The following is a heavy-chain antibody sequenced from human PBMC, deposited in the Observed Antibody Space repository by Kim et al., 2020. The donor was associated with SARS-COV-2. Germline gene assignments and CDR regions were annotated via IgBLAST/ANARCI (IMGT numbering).Heavy chain of an antibody. CDR1: GFSFSDYA. V-gene: IGHV3-23*01. CDR3: AKNGGESYYGSSGYYHL. D-gene: IGHD3-22*01. CDR2: ISASGGST. Sequence: GGSLRLSCAASGFSFSDYAMTWVRQAPGKGLEWVSSISASGGSTHFSDSVKGRFTITRVNIRSTLYLQMNSLRVEDTAVYYCAKNGGESYYGSSGYYHLWGQGTLVTVSS. J-gene: IGHJ1*01.